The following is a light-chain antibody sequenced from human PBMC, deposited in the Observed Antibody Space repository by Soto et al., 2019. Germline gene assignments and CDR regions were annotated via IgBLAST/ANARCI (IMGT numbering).Light chain of an antibody. Sequence: DIPRTQSPSPLSASVGDRVTIACRASQSISSYLNWYQKKPGKAPKLLIYAASSLQTGVPSRFSGSGSGTDFTLTISSLQPEDFASYYCLQEYGDSWTFGQGTKVDIK. CDR2: AAS. V-gene: IGKV1-39*01. CDR1: QSISSY. CDR3: LQEYGDSWT. J-gene: IGKJ1*01.